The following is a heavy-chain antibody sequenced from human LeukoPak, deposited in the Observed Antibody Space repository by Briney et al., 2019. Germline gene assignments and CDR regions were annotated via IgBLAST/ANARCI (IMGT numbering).Heavy chain of an antibody. D-gene: IGHD2-2*01. J-gene: IGHJ6*02. CDR1: GFTFSSYA. Sequence: GGSPRLSCAASGFTFSSYAMSWVRQAPGKGLEWVSAISGSGGSTYYADSVKGRFTISRDNSKNTLYLQMNSLRAEDTAVYYCAKGYCSSTSCYFHYYGMDVWGQGTTVTVSS. CDR3: AKGYCSSTSCYFHYYGMDV. CDR2: ISGSGGST. V-gene: IGHV3-23*01.